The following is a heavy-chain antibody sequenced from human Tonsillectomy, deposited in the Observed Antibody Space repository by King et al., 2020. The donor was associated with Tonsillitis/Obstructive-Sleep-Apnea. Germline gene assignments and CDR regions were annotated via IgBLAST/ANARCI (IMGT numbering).Heavy chain of an antibody. D-gene: IGHD3-22*01. CDR1: GGTFSTNS. J-gene: IGHJ4*02. Sequence: QLVQSGAEVKKPGSSVKVSCKASGGTFSTNSINWVRQAPGQGLEWMGGIIPIFGTANYAQKFQGRVTITADESTSTAHMELSSLRSEDTAVYYCARAFYDSSGYYYSYFYYWGQGTLVTVSS. CDR2: IIPIFGTA. CDR3: ARAFYDSSGYYYSYFYY. V-gene: IGHV1-69*01.